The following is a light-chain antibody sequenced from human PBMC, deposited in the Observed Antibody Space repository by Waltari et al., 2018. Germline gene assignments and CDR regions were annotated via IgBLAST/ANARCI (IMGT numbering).Light chain of an antibody. Sequence: DIQMTQSPSTLSASVGDRVTITCRASQSIVGWLAWYQQKPGKAPNLLIYKASNLESGVPSRFSGSGSGTEFTLTISSLQPDDFATYYYQQYKSYSRTFGQGTKVEIK. CDR2: KAS. CDR1: QSIVGW. J-gene: IGKJ1*01. CDR3: QQYKSYSRT. V-gene: IGKV1-5*03.